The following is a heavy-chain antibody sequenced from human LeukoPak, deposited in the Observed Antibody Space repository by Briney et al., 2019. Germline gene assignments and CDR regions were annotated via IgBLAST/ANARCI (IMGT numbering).Heavy chain of an antibody. CDR2: INPNSGGT. Sequence: ASVKVSCKASGYTFTGYYMHWVRQAPGQGLEWMGWINPNSGGTNYAQKFQGRVTMTRDRSISTAYMELSRLRSDDTAVYYCARVKRWLQSRAFDIWGQGTMVTVSS. V-gene: IGHV1-2*02. CDR3: ARVKRWLQSRAFDI. D-gene: IGHD5-24*01. J-gene: IGHJ3*02. CDR1: GYTFTGYY.